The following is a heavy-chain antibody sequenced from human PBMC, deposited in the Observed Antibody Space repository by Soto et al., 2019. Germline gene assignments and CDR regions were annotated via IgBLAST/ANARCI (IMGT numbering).Heavy chain of an antibody. CDR1: GGTFSSYA. Sequence: QVQLVQSGAEVKKPGSSVKVSCKASGGTFSSYAISWVRQAPGQGLEWMGGIIPIFGTANYAQKFQGRVTITADESTSTADMELSSLRSEDTAVYYCASCGGDCYYYYYYGMDVWGQGTTVTVSS. J-gene: IGHJ6*02. D-gene: IGHD2-21*02. CDR3: ASCGGDCYYYYYYGMDV. CDR2: IIPIFGTA. V-gene: IGHV1-69*01.